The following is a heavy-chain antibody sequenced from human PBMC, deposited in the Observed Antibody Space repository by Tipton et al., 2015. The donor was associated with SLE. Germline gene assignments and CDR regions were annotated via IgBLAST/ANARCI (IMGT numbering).Heavy chain of an antibody. D-gene: IGHD3-22*01. V-gene: IGHV4-59*08. CDR3: ARLAPYDSSGYNY. CDR2: IFYSGST. CDR1: GGSISSYY. Sequence: TLSLTCTVSGGSISSYYWSWIRQPPGKGLEWIGYIFYSGSTNYNPSLKSRVATSVDTSKNQFCLKLSSVTAADTAVYYCARLAPYDSSGYNYWGQGTLVTVSS. J-gene: IGHJ4*02.